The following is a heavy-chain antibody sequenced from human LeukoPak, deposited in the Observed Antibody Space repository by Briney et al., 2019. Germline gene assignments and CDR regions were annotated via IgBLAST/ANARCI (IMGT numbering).Heavy chain of an antibody. CDR2: ISAYNGNT. CDR3: VRESNVDTAMDFDY. J-gene: IGHJ4*02. D-gene: IGHD5-18*01. Sequence: VASVKVSCKASGYTFTSYGISWVRQAPGQGLEWMGWISAYNGNTNYAQKLQARVTMTTDTSTSTAYMELRSLRSDDTAVYYCVRESNVDTAMDFDYWGQGTLVTVSS. V-gene: IGHV1-18*01. CDR1: GYTFTSYG.